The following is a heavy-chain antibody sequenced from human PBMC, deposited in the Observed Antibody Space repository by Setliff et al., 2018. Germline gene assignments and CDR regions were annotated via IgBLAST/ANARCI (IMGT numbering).Heavy chain of an antibody. D-gene: IGHD3-22*01. CDR2: INPKTGGT. Sequence: ASVKVSCKASGYTFTGYYMHWVRQAPGQGLEWMGWINPKTGGTNLAQKFQGWVSMTRDTSISTAYMELSRLRSDDTAVYYCARDYYYYDSSGYYYANWYFDLWGRGTLVTVSS. CDR1: GYTFTGYY. CDR3: ARDYYYYDSSGYYYANWYFDL. V-gene: IGHV1-2*04. J-gene: IGHJ2*01.